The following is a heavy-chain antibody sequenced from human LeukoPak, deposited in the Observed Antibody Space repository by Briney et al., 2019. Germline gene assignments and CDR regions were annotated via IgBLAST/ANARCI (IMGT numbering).Heavy chain of an antibody. V-gene: IGHV3-15*01. CDR2: IKSKTDGGTT. Sequence: PGGSLRLSCAASGFTVSNAWMSWVCQAPGEGLEWVGRIKSKTDGGTTDYAAPVKGRFTISRDDSKDTLYLQVNSLKTEDTAVYYCTTLKVGSAWYIDYWGQGTLVTVSS. D-gene: IGHD1-1*01. CDR3: TTLKVGSAWYIDY. CDR1: GFTVSNAW. J-gene: IGHJ4*02.